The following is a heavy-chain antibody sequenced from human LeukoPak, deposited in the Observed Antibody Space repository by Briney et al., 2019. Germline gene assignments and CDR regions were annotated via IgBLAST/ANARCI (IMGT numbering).Heavy chain of an antibody. CDR2: IWYDGTNQ. CDR3: ARDAEDYFDSSASFDS. V-gene: IGHV3-30*04. Sequence: GTSLRLSCAGSGFTFSAYAIHWVRQAPGKGPEWVAMIWYDGTNQNYADSAKGRFTISRDNSKNTVYLQMSGLRPADTAVYYCARDAEDYFDSSASFDSWGQGTLVTVSS. J-gene: IGHJ4*02. CDR1: GFTFSAYA. D-gene: IGHD3-22*01.